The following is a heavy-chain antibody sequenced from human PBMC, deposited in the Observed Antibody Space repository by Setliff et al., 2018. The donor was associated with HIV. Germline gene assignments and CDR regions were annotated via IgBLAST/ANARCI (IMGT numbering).Heavy chain of an antibody. D-gene: IGHD3-16*01. Sequence: SETLSLPCAVSGGSIKNPHWSWIRQPPGKGLEWLGYISYLGGTNYNPSLKSRVPISLDASKSEFSLKVISVTAADTAFYYCARLREGGTSLIDLWGQGTLVTVSS. J-gene: IGHJ5*02. CDR2: ISYLGGT. CDR3: ARLREGGTSLIDL. CDR1: GGSIKNPH. V-gene: IGHV4-59*11.